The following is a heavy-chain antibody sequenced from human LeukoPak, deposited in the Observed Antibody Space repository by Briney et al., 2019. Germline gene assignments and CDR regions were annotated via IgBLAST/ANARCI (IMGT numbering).Heavy chain of an antibody. D-gene: IGHD3-9*01. Sequence: ASVKVSCKASGYTFTSYGISWVRQAHGQGREWKGWISAYKANTNYAQKLQGRDTMTKVTCTSTAYMELRSLRSDDTAVYYCARVARGDYDILTGYYHQDAFDIWGQGTMVTVSS. CDR2: ISAYKANT. V-gene: IGHV1-18*01. CDR1: GYTFTSYG. J-gene: IGHJ3*02. CDR3: ARVARGDYDILTGYYHQDAFDI.